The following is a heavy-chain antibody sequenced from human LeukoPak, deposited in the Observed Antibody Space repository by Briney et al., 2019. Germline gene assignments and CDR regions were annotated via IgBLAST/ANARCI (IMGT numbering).Heavy chain of an antibody. Sequence: PSETLSLTCTVSGGSISSYYWSWIRQPPGKGLEWIGYIYYSGSTNYNPSLKSRVTISVDTSKNQFSLKLSSVTAADTAVYYCARGDPDVVINDFDYWGQGTLVTVSS. D-gene: IGHD3-22*01. CDR1: GGSISSYY. CDR2: IYYSGST. CDR3: ARGDPDVVINDFDY. J-gene: IGHJ4*02. V-gene: IGHV4-59*01.